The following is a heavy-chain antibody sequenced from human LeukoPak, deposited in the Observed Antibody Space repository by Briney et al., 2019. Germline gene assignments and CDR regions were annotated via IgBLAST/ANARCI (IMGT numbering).Heavy chain of an antibody. V-gene: IGHV4-39*01. D-gene: IGHD2-15*01. CDR1: GGSISSNTYF. CDR2: IYYSGST. CDR3: ARLAYCSGGSCHHDY. J-gene: IGHJ4*02. Sequence: SETLSLTCTVSGGSISSNTYFWAWSRQPPGKAPDWIGTIYYSGSTYYNPSLNSRVTISVDTSKNQFSLKVTSVTAADTAVYYCARLAYCSGGSCHHDYWGQGTLVTVSS.